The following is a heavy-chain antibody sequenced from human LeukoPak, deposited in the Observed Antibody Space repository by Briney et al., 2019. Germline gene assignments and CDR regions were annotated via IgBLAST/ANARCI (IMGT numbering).Heavy chain of an antibody. CDR3: AKGYSMQLWTGFQGN. Sequence: GGSLRLSCAVSGFTFSSYAMSWVRQAPGKGLEWVSAISGSGGASYYADSVKGRFTISRDNIKGTLFLQMNSLRGEDTAVYYCAKGYSMQLWTGFQGNWGQGTLVTVSS. CDR2: ISGSGGAS. V-gene: IGHV3-23*01. CDR1: GFTFSSYA. J-gene: IGHJ4*02. D-gene: IGHD5-18*01.